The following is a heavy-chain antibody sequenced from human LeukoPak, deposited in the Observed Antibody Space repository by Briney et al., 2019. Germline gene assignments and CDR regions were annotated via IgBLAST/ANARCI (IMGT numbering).Heavy chain of an antibody. V-gene: IGHV1-18*01. D-gene: IGHD3-9*01. CDR1: GYTFTSYG. J-gene: IGHJ3*02. CDR3: ARDRVLRYFDWLSQPAAFDI. Sequence: GASVKVSCKASGYTFTSYGISWVRQAPGQGLEWMGWISAYNGNTNYAQKLQGRVTMTTDTSTSTAYMELRSLRSDDTAVYYCARDRVLRYFDWLSQPAAFDIWGQGTMVTVSS. CDR2: ISAYNGNT.